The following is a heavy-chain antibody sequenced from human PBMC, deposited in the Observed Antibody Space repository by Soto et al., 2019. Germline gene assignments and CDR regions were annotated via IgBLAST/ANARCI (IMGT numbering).Heavy chain of an antibody. V-gene: IGHV4-39*01. CDR1: GGSISSSSYY. D-gene: IGHD6-19*01. Sequence: QLQLQESGPGLVKPSETLSLTCTVSGGSISSSSYYWGWIRQPPGKGLEWIGSIYYSGSTYYNPSLKSRVTISVDTSKNQFSLKLSSVTAADTAVYYCYKPYSSGWYRGDYWGQGTLVTVSS. CDR2: IYYSGST. CDR3: YKPYSSGWYRGDY. J-gene: IGHJ4*02.